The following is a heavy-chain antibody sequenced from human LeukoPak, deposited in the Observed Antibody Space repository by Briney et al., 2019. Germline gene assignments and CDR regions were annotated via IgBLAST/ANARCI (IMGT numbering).Heavy chain of an antibody. Sequence: PSETLSLTCAVYGGSFSGYYWNWIRQPPGKGLEWIGESSHGGNTKYNPSLKSRVTISVDTSKNQFSLKLSSVTAADTAVYYCARTGNNFKETFDSWGQGTLVTVSS. V-gene: IGHV4-34*01. CDR2: SSHGGNT. J-gene: IGHJ4*02. CDR3: ARTGNNFKETFDS. CDR1: GGSFSGYY. D-gene: IGHD1-20*01.